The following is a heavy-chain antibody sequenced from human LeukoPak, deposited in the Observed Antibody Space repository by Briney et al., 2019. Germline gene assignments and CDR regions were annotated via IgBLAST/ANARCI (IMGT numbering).Heavy chain of an antibody. CDR2: ISYDGSNK. CDR1: GFTFSSYA. V-gene: IGHV3-30-3*01. D-gene: IGHD4-17*01. CDR3: ARDTVTTWYLDY. Sequence: GGSLRLSCAASGFTFSSYAMHWVRQAPGKGLEWVAVISYDGSNKYYADSVKGRFTISRDNSKNTLYLQMISLRAEDTAVYYCARDTVTTWYLDYWGQGTLVTVSS. J-gene: IGHJ4*02.